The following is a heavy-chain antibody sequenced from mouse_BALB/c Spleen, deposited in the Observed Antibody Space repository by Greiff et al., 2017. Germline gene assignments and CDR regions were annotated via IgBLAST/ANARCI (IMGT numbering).Heavy chain of an antibody. J-gene: IGHJ2*01. CDR2: IYPGSGNT. Sequence: QVQLKQSGAELVRPGTSVKISCKASGYAFTNYWLGWVKQRPGHGLEWIGDIYPGSGNTYYNEKFKGKATLTADKSSSTAYMQLSSLTSEDSAVYFCARDPIFITTVVPFDYWGQGTTLTVSS. CDR1: GYAFTNYW. D-gene: IGHD1-1*01. V-gene: IGHV1-63*01. CDR3: ARDPIFITTVVPFDY.